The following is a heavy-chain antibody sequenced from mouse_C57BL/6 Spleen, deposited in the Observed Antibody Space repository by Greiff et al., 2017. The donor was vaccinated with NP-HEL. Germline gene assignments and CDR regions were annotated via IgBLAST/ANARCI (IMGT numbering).Heavy chain of an antibody. D-gene: IGHD1-1*01. CDR3: TRRDFLYYYGSSYAMDY. CDR2: IRNKANNHAT. CDR1: GFTFSDAW. V-gene: IGHV6-6*01. Sequence: EVKVEESGGGLVQPGGSMKLSCAASGFTFSDAWMDWVRQSPEKGLEWVAEIRNKANNHATYYAESVKGRFTISRDDSKSSVYLQMNSLRAEDTGIYYCTRRDFLYYYGSSYAMDYWGQGTSVTVSS. J-gene: IGHJ4*01.